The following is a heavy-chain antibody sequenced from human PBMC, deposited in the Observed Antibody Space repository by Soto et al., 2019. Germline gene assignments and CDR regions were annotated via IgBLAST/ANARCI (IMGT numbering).Heavy chain of an antibody. D-gene: IGHD5-18*01. CDR1: GYTFTSYA. CDR3: ARVPDRGYSSYSEFWFDP. CDR2: INAGNGNT. J-gene: IGHJ5*02. Sequence: ASVKVSCKASGYTFTSYAMHWVRQAPGQRLEWMGWINAGNGNTKYSQKFQGRVTITRDTSASTAYMELSSLRSEDTAVYYCARVPDRGYSSYSEFWFDPWGQGTLVTVSS. V-gene: IGHV1-3*01.